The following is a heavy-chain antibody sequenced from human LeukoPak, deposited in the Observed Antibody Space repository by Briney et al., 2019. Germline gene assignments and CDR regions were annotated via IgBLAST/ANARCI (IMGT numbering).Heavy chain of an antibody. CDR1: GFTFSSYA. J-gene: IGHJ4*02. D-gene: IGHD3-3*01. Sequence: GGSLRLSCAASGFTFSSYAMSWVRQAPGKGLEWVSAISGSGGSTYYADSVKGRFTISRDNSKNTLYLQMNSLRAEDTAVYYCAKARLRFLEWFAMPDYWGQGTLVTVSS. CDR3: AKARLRFLEWFAMPDY. CDR2: ISGSGGST. V-gene: IGHV3-23*01.